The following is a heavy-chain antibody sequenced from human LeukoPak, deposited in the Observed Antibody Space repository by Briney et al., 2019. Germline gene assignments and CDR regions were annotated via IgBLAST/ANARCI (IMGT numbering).Heavy chain of an antibody. V-gene: IGHV4-38-2*02. CDR3: ARVGFVDYDFWSGRSPGAFDI. CDR2: IYHSGST. CDR1: GYSISSGYY. J-gene: IGHJ3*02. Sequence: SETLSLTCTVSGYSISSGYYWGWIRQPPGKGLEWIGSIYHSGSTYYNPSLKSRVTISVDTSKNQFSLKLSSVTAADTAVYYCARVGFVDYDFWSGRSPGAFDIWGQGTMVTVSS. D-gene: IGHD3-3*01.